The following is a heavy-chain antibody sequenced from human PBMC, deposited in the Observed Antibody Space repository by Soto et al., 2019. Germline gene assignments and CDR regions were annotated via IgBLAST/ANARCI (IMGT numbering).Heavy chain of an antibody. Sequence: QVQLQESGPGLVKPSETLSLTCTVSGGSVSSGSYYWSWIRQPPGKGLEWIGRIYTSGSTNYNPSLKSRVTMSVDTSKNQFSLKLSSVTAADTAVYYCARDRSDIVVVPAAGGVDVWGQGTTVTVSS. V-gene: IGHV4-61*01. CDR1: GGSVSSGSYY. CDR2: IYTSGST. D-gene: IGHD2-2*01. J-gene: IGHJ6*02. CDR3: ARDRSDIVVVPAAGGVDV.